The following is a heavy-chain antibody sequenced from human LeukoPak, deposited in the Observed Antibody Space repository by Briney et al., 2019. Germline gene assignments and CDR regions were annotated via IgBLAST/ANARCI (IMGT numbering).Heavy chain of an antibody. J-gene: IGHJ4*02. CDR1: GGSFSGYY. CDR3: GGSHSSVETAIPYYFDF. Sequence: SETLSLTCAVSGGSFSGYYWSWIRQPPGKGREWVGVINHSGSTNYNPSLKSRVTISVDTSKNQFSLKLCSVPDSEMAVYYCGGSHSSVETAIPYYFDFWGQATLVTLSP. D-gene: IGHD2-21*02. CDR2: INHSGST. V-gene: IGHV4-34*01.